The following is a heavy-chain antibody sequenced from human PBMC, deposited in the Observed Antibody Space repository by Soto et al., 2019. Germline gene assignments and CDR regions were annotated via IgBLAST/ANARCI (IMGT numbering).Heavy chain of an antibody. D-gene: IGHD3-16*01. V-gene: IGHV1-3*01. CDR3: ARDWARNWFDP. J-gene: IGHJ5*02. CDR2: INAGNGNT. CDR1: GYTFTSYA. Sequence: ASVKVSCKPSGYTFTSYAMHWVRQAPGQRLEWMGWINAGNGNTKYSQKFQGRVTITRDTSASTAYMELSSLRSEDTAVYYCARDWARNWFDPWGQGTLVTVSS.